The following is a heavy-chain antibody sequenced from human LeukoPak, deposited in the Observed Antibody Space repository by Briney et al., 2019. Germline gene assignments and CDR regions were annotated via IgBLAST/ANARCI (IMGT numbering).Heavy chain of an antibody. D-gene: IGHD3-9*01. Sequence: GGSLRLSCAASGFTFDDYAMHWVRQAPGKGLEWVSLISGDGASTYYADSVKGRFTISRDNSKNSLYLQMNSLTTEATALYYCAKDRITIFSYGMDVWGQGTTVTVSS. J-gene: IGHJ6*02. CDR3: AKDRITIFSYGMDV. CDR2: ISGDGAST. CDR1: GFTFDDYA. V-gene: IGHV3-43*02.